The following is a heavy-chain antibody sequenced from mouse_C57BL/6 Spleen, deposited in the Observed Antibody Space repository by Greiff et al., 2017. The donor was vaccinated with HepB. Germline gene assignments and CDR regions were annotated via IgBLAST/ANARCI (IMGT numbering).Heavy chain of an antibody. CDR2: IYPRSGNT. J-gene: IGHJ3*01. V-gene: IGHV1-81*01. CDR3: ARVREFIKTY. D-gene: IGHD1-1*01. Sequence: VQLQQSGAELARPGASVKLSCKASGYTFTSYGISWVKQRTGQGLEWIGEIYPRSGNTYYNEKFKGKATLTADKSSSPAYRELRSLTSEDSAVYFWARVREFIKTYWGQGTLVTVSA. CDR1: GYTFTSYG.